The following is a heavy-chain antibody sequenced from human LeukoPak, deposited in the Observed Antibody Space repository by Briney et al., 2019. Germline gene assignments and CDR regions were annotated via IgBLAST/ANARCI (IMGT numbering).Heavy chain of an antibody. CDR2: INAGNGNT. CDR1: GCTFTSYA. J-gene: IGHJ4*02. CDR3: ARGHVLLWFGELDY. Sequence: ASVTVSCKASGCTFTSYAMHWVRQAPGQRLEWVGCINAGNGNTKYSQKFQGRVTITRDTSASTAYMELSSLRSEDTAVYYCARGHVLLWFGELDYWGQGTLVTVSS. V-gene: IGHV1-3*01. D-gene: IGHD3-10*01.